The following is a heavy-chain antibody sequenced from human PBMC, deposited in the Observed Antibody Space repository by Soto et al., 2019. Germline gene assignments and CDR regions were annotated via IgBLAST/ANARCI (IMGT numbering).Heavy chain of an antibody. CDR1: GYTFTSYT. J-gene: IGHJ4*02. V-gene: IGHV1-3*04. D-gene: IGHD3-10*01. CDR3: ARSSGSFYTLCH. CDR2: INIAKGNT. Sequence: QGQLVQSGAEVKKPGASVKVSCKASGYTFTSYTMHWVRQAPGQRPEWMGWINIAKGNTQYSQKLQGRVTFTRDTSASTAYMELSTLRSEDTAVYYCARSSGSFYTLCHWGQGTLVTVSS.